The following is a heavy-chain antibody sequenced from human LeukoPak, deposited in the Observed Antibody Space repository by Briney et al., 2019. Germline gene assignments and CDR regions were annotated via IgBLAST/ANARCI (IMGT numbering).Heavy chain of an antibody. CDR1: GGSFSGYY. Sequence: KPSETLSLTCAVYGGSFSGYYWSWIRQPPGKGLEWIGYIYYSGSTNYNPSLKSRVTISVDTSKNQFSLKLSSVTAADTAVYYCARSTYCGGDCYESHFDYWGQGTLVTVSS. CDR3: ARSTYCGGDCYESHFDY. J-gene: IGHJ4*02. CDR2: IYYSGST. V-gene: IGHV4-59*01. D-gene: IGHD2-21*02.